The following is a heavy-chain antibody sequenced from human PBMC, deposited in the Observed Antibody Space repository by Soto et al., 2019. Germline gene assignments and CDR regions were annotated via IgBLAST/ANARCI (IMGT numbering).Heavy chain of an antibody. J-gene: IGHJ5*01. Sequence: LRLSCEASGFKFDDYMMHWVRQTPGKGLEWISLISWDGGSLDYADSIKGRFTVSRDNSKTSLYLHMHSLTSDDTAFYFCAKEGNGGSSLDSWGQGTLVTVSS. D-gene: IGHD2-15*01. CDR2: ISWDGGSL. CDR1: GFKFDDYM. CDR3: AKEGNGGSSLDS. V-gene: IGHV3-43*01.